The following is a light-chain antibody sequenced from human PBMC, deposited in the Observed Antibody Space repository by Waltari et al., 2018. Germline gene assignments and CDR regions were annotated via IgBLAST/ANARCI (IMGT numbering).Light chain of an antibody. J-gene: IGKJ4*01. V-gene: IGKV3-20*01. CDR1: QSVSSSY. CDR2: GAS. Sequence: EIVLTQSPGTLSLSPGERATLSCRASQSVSSSYLAWYQQKPGQAPRVLIHGASNRATGIPDRFSGSGSGTDFTLTISRLEPEDFAVYYCQQYNNWLPDFGGGTKVEIK. CDR3: QQYNNWLPD.